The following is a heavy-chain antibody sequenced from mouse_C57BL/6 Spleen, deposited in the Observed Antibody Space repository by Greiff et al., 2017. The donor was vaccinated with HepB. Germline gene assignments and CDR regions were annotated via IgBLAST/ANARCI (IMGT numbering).Heavy chain of an antibody. V-gene: IGHV1-5*01. CDR1: GYTFTSYW. D-gene: IGHD1-1*01. Sequence: EVQLQQSGTVLARPGASVKMSCKTSGYTFTSYWMHWVKQRPGQGLEWIGAIYPGNSDTSYNQKFKGKAKLTAVTSASTAYMELSSLTNEDSAVYYCTRSVVAPVYYFDYWGQGTTLTVSS. CDR3: TRSVVAPVYYFDY. J-gene: IGHJ2*01. CDR2: IYPGNSDT.